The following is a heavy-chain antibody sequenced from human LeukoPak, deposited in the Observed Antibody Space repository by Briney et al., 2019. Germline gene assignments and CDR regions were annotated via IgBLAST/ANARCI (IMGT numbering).Heavy chain of an antibody. J-gene: IGHJ4*02. Sequence: GGSLRLSCAASGFSFSTYGIHWVRQAPGKGLEWVAVISYDGSNKYYADSVKGRFTISRDNSKNTLYLRMTSLRAEDTAVYYCAKDRGWYTYYFDSWGQGTLVTVSS. D-gene: IGHD6-19*01. CDR3: AKDRGWYTYYFDS. V-gene: IGHV3-30*18. CDR2: ISYDGSNK. CDR1: GFSFSTYG.